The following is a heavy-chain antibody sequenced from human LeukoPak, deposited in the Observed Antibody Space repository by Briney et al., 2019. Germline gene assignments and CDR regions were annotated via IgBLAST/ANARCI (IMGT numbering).Heavy chain of an antibody. V-gene: IGHV4-59*01. CDR2: IYYSGST. D-gene: IGHD4-23*01. CDR3: ARDLGDNGGYFDY. Sequence: ASETLSLTCTVSGGSISTYYWSWIRQPPGKGLEWIGYIYYSGSTNYNPSLKSRVTISVDTSKNQFSLKLSSVTAADTAVYYCARDLGDNGGYFDYWGQGTLVTVSS. J-gene: IGHJ4*02. CDR1: GGSISTYY.